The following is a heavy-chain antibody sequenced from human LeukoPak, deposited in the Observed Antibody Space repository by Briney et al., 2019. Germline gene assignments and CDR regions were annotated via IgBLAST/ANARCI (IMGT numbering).Heavy chain of an antibody. D-gene: IGHD2-2*01. CDR2: IKSKPDGGTA. V-gene: IGHV3-15*01. CDR3: TTATYCAITNCPDY. Sequence: GGSLRLSCAASGFTFSTHAVSWVRQAPGKGLEWVGRIKSKPDGGTADYGIPVQGRFTISRDDSKNTVYLQMNRLKTEDTAVYYCTTATYCAITNCPDYWGQGTLVTVSS. CDR1: GFTFSTHA. J-gene: IGHJ4*02.